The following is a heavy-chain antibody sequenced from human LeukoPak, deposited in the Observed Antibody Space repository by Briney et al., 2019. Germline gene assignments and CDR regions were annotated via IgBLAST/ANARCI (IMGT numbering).Heavy chain of an antibody. CDR1: GFTVSSNY. Sequence: GGSLRLSCAASGFTVSSNYMSWVRQAPGKGLEWVSAISGSGGSTYYADSVKGRFTISRDNSKNTLYLQMNSLRAEDTAVYYCAKGHDYGDYIDYWGQGTLVTVSS. CDR2: ISGSGGST. D-gene: IGHD4-17*01. CDR3: AKGHDYGDYIDY. V-gene: IGHV3-23*01. J-gene: IGHJ4*02.